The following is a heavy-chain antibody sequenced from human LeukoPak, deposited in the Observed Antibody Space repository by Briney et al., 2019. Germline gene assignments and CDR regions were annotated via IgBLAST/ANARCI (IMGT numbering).Heavy chain of an antibody. Sequence: GGSLRLSCAASGFTFSNYWMNWLRQAPGKGLEWVANIKQDGSEKYYVDSVKGRFTISRDNAKHSLYLQMNSLRAEDAGVYYCAKEGAYPIITYDSWGQGTLVTVSS. D-gene: IGHD1-14*01. J-gene: IGHJ5*01. CDR2: IKQDGSEK. CDR3: AKEGAYPIITYDS. V-gene: IGHV3-7*01. CDR1: GFTFSNYW.